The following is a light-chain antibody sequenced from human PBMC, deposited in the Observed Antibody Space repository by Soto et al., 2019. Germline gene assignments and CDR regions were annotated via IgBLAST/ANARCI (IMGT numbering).Light chain of an antibody. CDR2: DAS. J-gene: IGKJ2*01. CDR3: QQRSNWPRT. Sequence: EIVLTQSPATLSLSPGERATLSCRASQSVSSSLAWYQQKPGQAPRLLIYDASNRATGIPARFSGSGSGTDFTLTSSSLEPEDFAVYYWQQRSNWPRTFGQGTKLEIK. CDR1: QSVSSS. V-gene: IGKV3-11*01.